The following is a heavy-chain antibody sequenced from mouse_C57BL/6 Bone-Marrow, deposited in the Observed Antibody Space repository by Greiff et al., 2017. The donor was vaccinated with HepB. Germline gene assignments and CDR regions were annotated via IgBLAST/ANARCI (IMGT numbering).Heavy chain of an antibody. CDR3: ARRDNYYGEDYAMDY. CDR2: IYPRDGST. V-gene: IGHV1-85*01. CDR1: GYTFTSYD. D-gene: IGHD1-1*01. J-gene: IGHJ4*01. Sequence: QVQLKQSGPELVKPGASVKLSCKASGYTFTSYDINWVKQRPGQGLEWIGWIYPRDGSTKYNEKFKGKATLTVDTSSSTAYMELHSLTSEDSAVYFCARRDNYYGEDYAMDYWGQGTSVTVSS.